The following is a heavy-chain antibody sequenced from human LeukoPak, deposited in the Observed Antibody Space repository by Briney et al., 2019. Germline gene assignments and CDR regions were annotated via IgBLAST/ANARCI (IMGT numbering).Heavy chain of an antibody. CDR1: GGSFSSYA. J-gene: IGHJ6*03. CDR3: AKQGALRQDYYMDV. V-gene: IGHV1-69*06. Sequence: ASVNISCKASGGSFSSYAISWVRRAPGQGLEWMGRIIPIFGTPSYAQKVQGRVTIIADIVSNTAYMEVNNLTSEDTAVYFCAKQGALRQDYYMDVWGNGTTVIVSS. CDR2: IIPIFGTP.